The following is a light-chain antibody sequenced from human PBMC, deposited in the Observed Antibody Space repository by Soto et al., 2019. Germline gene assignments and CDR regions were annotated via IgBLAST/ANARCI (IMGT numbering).Light chain of an antibody. J-gene: IGKJ1*01. V-gene: IGKV1-5*01. CDR2: DAS. Sequence: DVQMTQSPSTLSASIGESVTISCRANQSISNFLAWYQQKPGKAPKLLVYDASTLESGAPSRFRGSGSGTEFTLTISSLQPDDFATFFCRQYNSYSWTFGQGTKV. CDR3: RQYNSYSWT. CDR1: QSISNF.